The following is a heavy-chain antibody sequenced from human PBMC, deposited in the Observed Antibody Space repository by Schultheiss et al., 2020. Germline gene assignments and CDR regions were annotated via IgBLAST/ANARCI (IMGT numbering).Heavy chain of an antibody. CDR1: GGSISSYY. V-gene: IGHV4-59*01. CDR3: AREVGSGIAGIDY. J-gene: IGHJ4*02. D-gene: IGHD6-19*01. Sequence: SETLSLTCTVSGGSISSYYWSWIRQPPGKGLEWIGYIYYSGSTNYNPSLKSRVTISVDPSKNQFSLKLSSVTAADTAVYYCAREVGSGIAGIDYWGQGTLVTVSS. CDR2: IYYSGST.